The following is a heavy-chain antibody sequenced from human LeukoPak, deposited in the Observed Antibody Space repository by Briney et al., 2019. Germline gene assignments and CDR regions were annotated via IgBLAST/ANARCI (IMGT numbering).Heavy chain of an antibody. J-gene: IGHJ4*02. Sequence: ASVKVSCKSSGYTFISYAMHWVRQAPGQRLEGRGWMNAGNGNTKYSQKFQGRVTITRDTSASTAYMELSSLKAEDMAVYYCAREGSMVRGVGIFGFDYWGQGTLVTVSS. CDR2: MNAGNGNT. CDR1: GYTFISYA. CDR3: AREGSMVRGVGIFGFDY. V-gene: IGHV1-3*03. D-gene: IGHD3-10*01.